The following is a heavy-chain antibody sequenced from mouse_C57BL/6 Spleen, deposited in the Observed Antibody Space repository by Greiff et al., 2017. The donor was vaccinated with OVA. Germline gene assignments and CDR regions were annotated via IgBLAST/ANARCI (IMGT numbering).Heavy chain of an antibody. Sequence: EVQLQQSGPELVKPGASVKIPCKASGYTFTDYNMDWVKQSHGKSLEWIGAINPNNGGTIYNQKFKGKATLTVDKSSSTAYMELRSLTSEDTAVYYCARLGYYGSRYFDVWGTGTTVTVSS. CDR2: INPNNGGT. D-gene: IGHD1-1*01. CDR3: ARLGYYGSRYFDV. CDR1: GYTFTDYN. J-gene: IGHJ1*03. V-gene: IGHV1-18*01.